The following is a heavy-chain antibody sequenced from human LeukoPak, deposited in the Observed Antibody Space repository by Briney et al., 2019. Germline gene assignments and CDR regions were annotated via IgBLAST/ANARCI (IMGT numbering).Heavy chain of an antibody. CDR1: GGSFSSGDYY. J-gene: IGHJ4*02. D-gene: IGHD6-6*01. V-gene: IGHV4-30-4*01. CDR3: ARHRYTSSSSYFDF. Sequence: SQTLSLTCTVSGGSFSSGDYYWSWIRQPPGKGLEWIGYIYSSGSTNYNPSLKSRVTISVDTSKNQFSLRLSSVTAADTAVYYCARHRYTSSSSYFDFWGQGTLVTVSS. CDR2: IYSSGST.